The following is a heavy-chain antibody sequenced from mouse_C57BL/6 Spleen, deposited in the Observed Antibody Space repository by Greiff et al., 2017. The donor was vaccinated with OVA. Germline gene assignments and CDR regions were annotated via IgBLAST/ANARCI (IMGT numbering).Heavy chain of an antibody. V-gene: IGHV1-61*01. CDR2: IYPSDSET. D-gene: IGHD1-1*02. CDR3: ARSGGFYAMDY. Sequence: VQLQQPGAELVRPGSSVKLSCQASGYTFTSYWMDWVKQRPGQGLEWIGNIYPSDSETHYNQKFKDKATLTVDKSSSTAYKQLSSLTSEDSAVDYCARSGGFYAMDYWGQGTSVTVSS. CDR1: GYTFTSYW. J-gene: IGHJ4*01.